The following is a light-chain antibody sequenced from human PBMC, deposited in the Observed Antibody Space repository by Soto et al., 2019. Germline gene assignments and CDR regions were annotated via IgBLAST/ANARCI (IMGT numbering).Light chain of an antibody. Sequence: EIVMTQSPATLSFSPGERATLSCSASQRISTELAWYQQKPGQPPRLLIYSAPTRATGVPARFTGSGSGSEFTLTISGLPSEDFAVYYCQQGHNWPLTFGQGTRLEI. CDR2: SAP. CDR1: QRISTE. V-gene: IGKV3-15*01. CDR3: QQGHNWPLT. J-gene: IGKJ2*01.